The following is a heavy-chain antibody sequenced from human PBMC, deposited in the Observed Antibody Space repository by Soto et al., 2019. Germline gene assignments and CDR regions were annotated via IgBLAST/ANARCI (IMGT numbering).Heavy chain of an antibody. V-gene: IGHV1-3*01. CDR3: ARPHFSSSYYFDY. CDR1: GYIFTSHY. D-gene: IGHD6-13*01. Sequence: GASVKVSCKASGYIFTSHYMHWVRQAPGQRLEWMGWINAGNGNTKYSQKFQGRVTITRDTSASTAYMELSSLRSEDTAVYYCARPHFSSSYYFDYWGQGTLVTVSS. CDR2: INAGNGNT. J-gene: IGHJ4*02.